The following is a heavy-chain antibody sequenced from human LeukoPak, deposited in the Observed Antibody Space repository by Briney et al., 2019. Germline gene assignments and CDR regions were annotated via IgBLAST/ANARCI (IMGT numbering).Heavy chain of an antibody. D-gene: IGHD3-10*01. CDR2: IRYDGSDK. V-gene: IGHV3-30*02. CDR3: ARLTTHYYGSGSYSDY. J-gene: IGHJ4*02. Sequence: GGSLRLSCAASGFTFSSCGMHWVRQAPGKGLDWVAFIRYDGSDKYYADSVKGRFTISRDNSKNTLYLQMNSLRAEDTAVYYCARLTTHYYGSGSYSDYWGQGTLVTVSS. CDR1: GFTFSSCG.